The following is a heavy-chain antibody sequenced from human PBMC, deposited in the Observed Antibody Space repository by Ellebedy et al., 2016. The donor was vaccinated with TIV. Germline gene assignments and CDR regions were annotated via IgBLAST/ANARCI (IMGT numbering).Heavy chain of an antibody. J-gene: IGHJ4*02. CDR1: GFTFSRYA. Sequence: GESLKISCAPSGFTFSRYAMSWDRQAPGKGLEWVSAISGSGGDTYYADSVKGRFTISRDHSKDTLYLQMKSRRVEDTAVYYCAKDLGAGGGSCFEFWGQGVLVTVSS. V-gene: IGHV3-23*01. D-gene: IGHD2-15*01. CDR2: ISGSGGDT. CDR3: AKDLGAGGGSCFEF.